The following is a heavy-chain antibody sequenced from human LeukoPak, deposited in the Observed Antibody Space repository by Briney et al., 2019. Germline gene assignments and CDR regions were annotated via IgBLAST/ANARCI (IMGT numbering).Heavy chain of an antibody. CDR3: ARVSPSTGVVPALYYYYYGMDV. CDR1: GGTFSSYA. V-gene: IGHV1-69*01. D-gene: IGHD2-2*01. CDR2: IIPIFGTA. J-gene: IGHJ6*02. Sequence: SVKVSCKASGGTFSSYAISWVRQAPGQGLEWMGGIIPIFGTANYAQKFQGRVTITADESTSTAYMELSSLRSEDTAVYYCARVSPSTGVVPALYYYYYGMDVWGQGTTVTVSS.